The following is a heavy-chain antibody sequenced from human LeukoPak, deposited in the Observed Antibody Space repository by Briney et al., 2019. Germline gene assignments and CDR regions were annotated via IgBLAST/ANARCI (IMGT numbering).Heavy chain of an antibody. CDR3: AKYYGDFLPNAEYFQH. Sequence: AGGSLRLSCAASGFTFSSYAMSWVRQAPGKGLEWVSAISGSGGSTYYADSVKGRFTISRDNSKNTLYLQMNSLRAEDTAVYYCAKYYGDFLPNAEYFQHWGQGTLVTVSS. CDR2: ISGSGGST. V-gene: IGHV3-23*01. CDR1: GFTFSSYA. D-gene: IGHD4-17*01. J-gene: IGHJ1*01.